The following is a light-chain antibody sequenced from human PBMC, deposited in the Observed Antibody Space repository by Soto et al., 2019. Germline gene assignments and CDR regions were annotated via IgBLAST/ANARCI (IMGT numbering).Light chain of an antibody. Sequence: EIVLTQSPGTLSLSPGERATLSCRASQSVRSNFLAWYQQKPGQAPRLLIYGASNRATGIPDRFSGSGSGTDFTLTITRLEPEDSAVYYCQFYGSSLITFGQGTRLEIK. V-gene: IGKV3-20*01. CDR3: QFYGSSLIT. J-gene: IGKJ5*01. CDR1: QSVRSNF. CDR2: GAS.